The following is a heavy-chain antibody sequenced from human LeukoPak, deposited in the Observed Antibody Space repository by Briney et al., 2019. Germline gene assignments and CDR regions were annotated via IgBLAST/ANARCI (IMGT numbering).Heavy chain of an antibody. D-gene: IGHD4/OR15-4a*01. V-gene: IGHV3-30-3*01. CDR3: GKDLAGGALDV. Sequence: GGSLRLSCAASQFIFTYYAIHWVRQAPGKGLEWVTSLSYDGGDKHYADSVKGRFTVSRDSSKNTVYLQMNGLTTADTAVCHCGKDLAGGALDVWGQGTTVTVS. CDR2: LSYDGGDK. J-gene: IGHJ6*02. CDR1: QFIFTYYA.